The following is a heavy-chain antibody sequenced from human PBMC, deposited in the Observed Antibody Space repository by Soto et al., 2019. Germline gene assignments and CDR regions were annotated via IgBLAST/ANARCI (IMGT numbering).Heavy chain of an antibody. CDR3: AKPGIAAAGPLRSNWFDP. Sequence: PGGSLRLSCAASGFTFSSYAMSWVRQAPGKGLEWVSAISGGGGSTYYADSVKGRFTISRDNSKNTLYLQMNSLRAEDTAVYYCAKPGIAAAGPLRSNWFDPWGQGTLVTVSS. V-gene: IGHV3-23*01. CDR1: GFTFSSYA. D-gene: IGHD6-13*01. J-gene: IGHJ5*02. CDR2: ISGGGGST.